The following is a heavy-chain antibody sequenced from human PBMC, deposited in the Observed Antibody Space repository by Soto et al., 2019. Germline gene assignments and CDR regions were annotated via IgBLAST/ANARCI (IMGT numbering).Heavy chain of an antibody. J-gene: IGHJ5*02. V-gene: IGHV4-59*02. D-gene: IGHD3-22*01. CDR1: GGSVSNYY. CDR2: IYYTGTH. CDR3: ARDRDRHSSGLPSFDP. Sequence: NPSETLSLTCSVSGGSVSNYYWSWVRQPPGKRLECIGYIYYTGTHDYNPSLRGRATISVDTSKDQFSLKLTSVTAADTAVYYCARDRDRHSSGLPSFDPWGQGILVTVSS.